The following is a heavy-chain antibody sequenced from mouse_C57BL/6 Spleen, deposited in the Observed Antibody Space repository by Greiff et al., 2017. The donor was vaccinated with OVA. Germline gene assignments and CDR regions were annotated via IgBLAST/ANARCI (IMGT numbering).Heavy chain of an antibody. D-gene: IGHD1-1*01. Sequence: VQRVESGPELVKPGASVKISCKASGYTFTDYYINWVKQRPGQGLEWIGWIFPGSGSTYYNEKFKGKATLTVDKSSSTAYMLLSSLTSEDSAVYFCAKGITTVVAPNVWGTGTTVTVSS. CDR2: IFPGSGST. J-gene: IGHJ1*03. CDR1: GYTFTDYY. V-gene: IGHV1-75*01. CDR3: AKGITTVVAPNV.